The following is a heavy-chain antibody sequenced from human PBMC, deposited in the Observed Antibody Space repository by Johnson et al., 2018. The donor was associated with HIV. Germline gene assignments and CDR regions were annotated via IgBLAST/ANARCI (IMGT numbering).Heavy chain of an antibody. Sequence: VQLVESGGGLVQPGGSLRLSCAASGFSFSSYEMNWVRQAPGKGLEWVSYISGSGDIIYYADSVKGRFTISRDNARKSLYLQMKSLRAEDTAVYYCAKSIAVSGTLFPCDGFDIWGQGTMVSVSS. CDR3: AKSIAVSGTLFPCDGFDI. CDR1: GFSFSSYE. J-gene: IGHJ3*02. V-gene: IGHV3-48*03. CDR2: ISGSGDII. D-gene: IGHD6-19*01.